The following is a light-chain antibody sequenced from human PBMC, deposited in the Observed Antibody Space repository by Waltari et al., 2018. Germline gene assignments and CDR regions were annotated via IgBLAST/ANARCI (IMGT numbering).Light chain of an antibody. Sequence: VVLTQSPATLSVSPGESAIISCRASQSVSSNLAWYQQKPGQAPRLLIYDASTRAPSIPARFRGSGSGTEFTLTINSLQSDDSATYYCQQYNRWPPITFGQGTRLDIK. J-gene: IGKJ5*01. CDR3: QQYNRWPPIT. CDR1: QSVSSN. CDR2: DAS. V-gene: IGKV3-15*01.